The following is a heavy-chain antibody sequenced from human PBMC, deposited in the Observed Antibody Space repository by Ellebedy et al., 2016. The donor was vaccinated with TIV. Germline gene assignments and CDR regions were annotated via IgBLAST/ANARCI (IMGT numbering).Heavy chain of an antibody. Sequence: SETLSLTCTVSAGSISRCSYYRGWFRQPPGRGPEWIGILYYSGNPYYNPSLKSRVTISVDTSNNQFSLKLTSVTAADRAVYYCARKDYDILTGYYTHLNYWGQGTLVTVSS. CDR1: AGSISRCSYY. D-gene: IGHD3-9*01. CDR3: ARKDYDILTGYYTHLNY. V-gene: IGHV4-39*01. J-gene: IGHJ4*02. CDR2: LYYSGNP.